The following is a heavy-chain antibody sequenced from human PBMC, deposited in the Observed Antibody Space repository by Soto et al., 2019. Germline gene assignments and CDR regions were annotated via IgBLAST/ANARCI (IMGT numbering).Heavy chain of an antibody. Sequence: QLQLQESGSVLVKPSQTLSLTCAVSGGSISSGSYSWSWMRQSPGGGLEWLGYIYPSGNTYYNPSLKNRVIMSIDRSKTQFSLKLSSVTAADTAVYYCARGGYDFCSGLDPWGQGTLVTVSS. V-gene: IGHV4-30-2*06. CDR2: IYPSGNT. CDR3: ARGGYDFCSGLDP. D-gene: IGHD3-3*01. CDR1: GGSISSGSYS. J-gene: IGHJ5*02.